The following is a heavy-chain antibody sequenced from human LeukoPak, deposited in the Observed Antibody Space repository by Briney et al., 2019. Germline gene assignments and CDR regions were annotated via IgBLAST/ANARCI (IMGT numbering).Heavy chain of an antibody. J-gene: IGHJ4*02. Sequence: GGSLRLSCAALGFTFTSYTGHWVRQAPGRGLEWVASTSYDGSNKFYADSVKGRFTISKDKSKNTLSLEMSSLGVEDTAVYHCARSGSFRTYSDLWGQGTLVTVSS. CDR2: TSYDGSNK. D-gene: IGHD1-26*01. V-gene: IGHV3-30-3*01. CDR1: GFTFTSYT. CDR3: ARSGSFRTYSDL.